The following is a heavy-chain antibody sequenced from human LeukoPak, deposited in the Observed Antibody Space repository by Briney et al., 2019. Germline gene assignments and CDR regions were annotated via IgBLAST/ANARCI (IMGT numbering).Heavy chain of an antibody. Sequence: SETLSLTCTVSGGSISSYYWSWIRQPPGKGLEWIGYIYYSGSTNYNPSLKSRVTISVDTSNNQFSLKLSSVTAADTAVYYCARSHPLTGTTIWFNPWGQGTLVTVSS. CDR2: IYYSGST. V-gene: IGHV4-59*01. CDR3: ARSHPLTGTTIWFNP. CDR1: GGSISSYY. D-gene: IGHD1-7*01. J-gene: IGHJ5*02.